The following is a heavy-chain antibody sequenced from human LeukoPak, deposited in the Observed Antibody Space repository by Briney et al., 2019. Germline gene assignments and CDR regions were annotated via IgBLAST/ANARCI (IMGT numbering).Heavy chain of an antibody. CDR3: AREGGGSYPGMQYFDY. J-gene: IGHJ4*02. CDR1: GYTFTGYY. D-gene: IGHD1-26*01. Sequence: ASVKVSCKASGYTFTGYYMHWVRQAPGQGLEWMGWINPNSGGTNYAQKLQGRVTMTTDTSTSTAYMELRSLRSDDTAVYYCAREGGGSYPGMQYFDYWGQGTLVTVSS. CDR2: INPNSGGT. V-gene: IGHV1-2*02.